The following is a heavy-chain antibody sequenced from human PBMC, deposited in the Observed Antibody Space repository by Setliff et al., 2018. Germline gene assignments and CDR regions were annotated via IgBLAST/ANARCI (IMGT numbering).Heavy chain of an antibody. D-gene: IGHD3-3*01. CDR3: ARMSGFLYLDV. CDR2: IYTSCRN. V-gene: IGHV4-61*09. CDR1: GGSINSRTYY. Sequence: SETLSLTCTVSGGSINSRTYYWSWIRQSAGKGLEWIGHIYTSCRNVYNPSLKSRVTMSVDTSKNQFSLELTSVTAADTAVYYCARMSGFLYLDVWGNGTTVTVSS. J-gene: IGHJ6*03.